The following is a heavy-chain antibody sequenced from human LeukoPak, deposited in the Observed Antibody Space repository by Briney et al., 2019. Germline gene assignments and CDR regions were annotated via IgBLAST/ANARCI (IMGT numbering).Heavy chain of an antibody. CDR2: MYYSGST. Sequence: SQTLSLTCTVSGGSISSGDYYWGWIRQPPGKGLEWIAYMYYSGSTYYNPSLKSRVTMSADTSKNQLSLKLSSVTAADTAVYYCARPYYYDSRIDPWGQGILVTVSS. V-gene: IGHV4-30-4*01. D-gene: IGHD3-22*01. CDR3: ARPYYYDSRIDP. CDR1: GGSISSGDYY. J-gene: IGHJ5*02.